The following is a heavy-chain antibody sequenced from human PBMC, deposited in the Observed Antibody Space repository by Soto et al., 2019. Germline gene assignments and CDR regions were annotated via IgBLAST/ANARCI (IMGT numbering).Heavy chain of an antibody. J-gene: IGHJ4*02. CDR3: ASEDGSGSYGFDY. Sequence: GGSLRLSCAASGFTFSSYSMNWVRQAPGKGLEWVSYISSSSSTIYYADSVKGRFTISRDNAKNSLYLQMNSLRAEDTAVYYCASEDGSGSYGFDYWGQGTLVTVSS. CDR2: ISSSSSTI. CDR1: GFTFSSYS. D-gene: IGHD3-10*01. V-gene: IGHV3-48*01.